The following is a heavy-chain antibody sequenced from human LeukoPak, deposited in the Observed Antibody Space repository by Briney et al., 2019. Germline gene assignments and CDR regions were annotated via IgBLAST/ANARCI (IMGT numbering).Heavy chain of an antibody. CDR2: INPNSGGT. CDR3: ARRAVGNSYYHSMDV. CDR1: GYTFTGYY. Sequence: GASVKVSCKASGYTFTGYYMHWVRQAPGQGLEWMGWINPNSGGTNYAQKFQGRVTMTRNTSISTAFMELSSLRSEDTAVYYCARRAVGNSYYHSMDVWGKGTTVTVSS. J-gene: IGHJ6*03. V-gene: IGHV1-2*02. D-gene: IGHD6-19*01.